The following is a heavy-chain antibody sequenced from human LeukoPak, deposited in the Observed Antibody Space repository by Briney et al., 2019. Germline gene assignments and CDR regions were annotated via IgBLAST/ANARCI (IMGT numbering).Heavy chain of an antibody. CDR3: AREWAGVTTFFGPNNWFDP. D-gene: IGHD4-17*01. V-gene: IGHV3-48*03. Sequence: GGSLRLSCAASGFTFSSYEMNWVRQAPGKGLEWVSYISSSGSTIYYADSVKGRFTISRDNAKNSLYLPMNSLRAEDTAVYYCAREWAGVTTFFGPNNWFDPWGQGTLVTVSS. J-gene: IGHJ5*02. CDR1: GFTFSSYE. CDR2: ISSSGSTI.